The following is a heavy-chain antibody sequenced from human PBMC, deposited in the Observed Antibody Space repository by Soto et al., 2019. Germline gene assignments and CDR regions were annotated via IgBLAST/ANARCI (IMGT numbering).Heavy chain of an antibody. Sequence: EVQLLESGGGLVQPGGSLRLSCAASGFTFSSYAMSWVHQAPGKGLEWVSAISGSGGSTYYADSVKGRFTISRDNSKNTLYLQMNSLRAEDTAVYYCAKAAEVGGDYFIYWYFDLWGRGTLVTVSS. CDR1: GFTFSSYA. J-gene: IGHJ2*01. CDR2: ISGSGGST. V-gene: IGHV3-23*01. D-gene: IGHD4-17*01. CDR3: AKAAEVGGDYFIYWYFDL.